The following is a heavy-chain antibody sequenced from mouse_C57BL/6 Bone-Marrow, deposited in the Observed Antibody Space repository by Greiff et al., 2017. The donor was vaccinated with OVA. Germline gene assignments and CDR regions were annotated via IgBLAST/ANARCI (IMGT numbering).Heavy chain of an antibody. CDR1: GFSLTSFG. J-gene: IGHJ1*01. Sequence: QVQLQESGPGLVAPSQSLSITCTVSGFSLTSFGVCWVRQPPGKGLEWLGIIWGDGNTNYHSTLISRLSISKDNSKSQVFLKLNSLQTDDTATYYCAKWDDHWYFDVWGAGTTVTVSS. V-gene: IGHV2-3*01. CDR3: AKWDDHWYFDV. D-gene: IGHD2-3*01. CDR2: IWGDGNT.